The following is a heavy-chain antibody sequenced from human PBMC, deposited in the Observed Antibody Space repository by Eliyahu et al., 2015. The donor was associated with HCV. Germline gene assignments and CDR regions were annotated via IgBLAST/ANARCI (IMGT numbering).Heavy chain of an antibody. V-gene: IGHV3-33*01. J-gene: IGHJ4*02. Sequence: GKGLEWVAVIWYDGSNEYYADSVKGRFTISRDNSKNTVFLHMSSLRAEDSAVYYCARDQDAYNPLAYFFFWGQGTLVTVSS. CDR2: IWYDGSNE. D-gene: IGHD5-24*01. CDR3: ARDQDAYNPLAYFFF.